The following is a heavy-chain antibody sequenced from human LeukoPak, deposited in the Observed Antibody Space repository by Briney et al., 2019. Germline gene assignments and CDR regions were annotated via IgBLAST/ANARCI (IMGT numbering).Heavy chain of an antibody. V-gene: IGHV1-69*05. J-gene: IGHJ4*02. CDR2: IIPIFGTA. D-gene: IGHD1-26*01. CDR1: GGTFSSYA. Sequence: SVKVSCKASGGTFSSYAISWVRQAPGQGLEWMGGIIPIFGTANYAQKFQGRVTITTDESTSTAYMELSSLRSEDTAVYYCARDRESGSPGNYFDYWGQGTLVTVSS. CDR3: ARDRESGSPGNYFDY.